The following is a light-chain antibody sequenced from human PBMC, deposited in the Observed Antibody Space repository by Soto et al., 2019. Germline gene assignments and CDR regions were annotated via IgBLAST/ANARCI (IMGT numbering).Light chain of an antibody. CDR2: SAS. V-gene: IGKV3-15*01. CDR1: QSISTE. Sequence: EIVMTQSPATLSVSPGERATLSCRASQSISTELAWYQQRPGQPPRLLTYSASSRATGVPARFTGGGSGSAFTLTFRGLQSEDFAVYFCQQGHNWPLTFGQGTRLEI. CDR3: QQGHNWPLT. J-gene: IGKJ2*01.